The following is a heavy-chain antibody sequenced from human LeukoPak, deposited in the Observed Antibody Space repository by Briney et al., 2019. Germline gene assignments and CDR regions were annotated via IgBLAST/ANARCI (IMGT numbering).Heavy chain of an antibody. V-gene: IGHV3-23*01. Sequence: VGSLRLSCAASGFTFSSYAMSWVRQSTGKGLEWVSSTSGNGGATYYSTSVKGRFTISRDNSRNTLYLQMNSLRAEDTAVYYCAKDRPNYYGSNGHYYRRDGDYWGQGTLVTVSS. CDR2: TSGNGGAT. CDR3: AKDRPNYYGSNGHYYRRDGDY. J-gene: IGHJ4*02. D-gene: IGHD3-22*01. CDR1: GFTFSSYA.